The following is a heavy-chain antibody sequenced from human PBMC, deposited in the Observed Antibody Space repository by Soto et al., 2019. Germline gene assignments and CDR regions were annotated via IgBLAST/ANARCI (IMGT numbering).Heavy chain of an antibody. D-gene: IGHD4-17*01. J-gene: IGHJ3*02. CDR2: INPSGGST. CDR1: GYTFTIYY. V-gene: IGHV1-46*03. Sequence: ASVKVSCKASGYTFTIYYIHWVLQAPGQGLEWMGIINPSGGSTTYAQKFQGRVTMTRDTSTSTVYMELSSLRSEDTAVYYCTRAPSYGAFDIWGQGTMVTVAS. CDR3: TRAPSYGAFDI.